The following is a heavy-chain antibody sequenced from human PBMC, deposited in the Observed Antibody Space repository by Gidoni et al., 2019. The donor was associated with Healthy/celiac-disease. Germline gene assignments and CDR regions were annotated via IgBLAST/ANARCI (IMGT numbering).Heavy chain of an antibody. CDR2: ISAYSGNT. V-gene: IGHV1-18*01. D-gene: IGHD6-13*01. CDR3: SP. CDR1: GYTFTSYG. J-gene: IGHJ5*02. Sequence: QVQLVQPGAEVKKPGASVKVSCKASGYTFTSYGISWVRRAPGQGLEWMGWISAYSGNTDYAQKRQSRVTMTTDTSTSTAYTAVYYCARVISSSWYFSPWGGGTLVTVSS.